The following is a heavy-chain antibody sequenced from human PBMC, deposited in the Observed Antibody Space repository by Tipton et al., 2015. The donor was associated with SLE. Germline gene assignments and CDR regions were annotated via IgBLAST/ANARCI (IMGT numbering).Heavy chain of an antibody. D-gene: IGHD1-26*01. Sequence: TLSLTCAVYGGSFSGYYWSWIRQPPGKGLEWIGEINHSGSTNYNPSLKSRVTISVDTSKNQFPLKLSSVTAADTAVYYCARDGRLAYFDSWGQGTLVTVSS. CDR1: GGSFSGYY. CDR2: INHSGST. J-gene: IGHJ4*02. CDR3: ARDGRLAYFDS. V-gene: IGHV4-34*01.